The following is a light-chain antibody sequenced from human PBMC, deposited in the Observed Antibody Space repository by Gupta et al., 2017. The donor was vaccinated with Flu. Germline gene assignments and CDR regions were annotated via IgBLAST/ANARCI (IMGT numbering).Light chain of an antibody. J-gene: IGKJ2*03. CDR3: QQDDSTPYS. V-gene: IGKV4-1*01. Sequence: DIVMTQSPDSLVVSLGGRATINCRSSQSGFFSSNNKDYLAWYQQKPEQPPKLLIYWASTRESGVPDRFSGRGSGTDFSLSVSRLQAEDAAVYYFQQDDSTPYSFGQGTKLEI. CDR2: WAS. CDR1: QSGFFSSNNKDY.